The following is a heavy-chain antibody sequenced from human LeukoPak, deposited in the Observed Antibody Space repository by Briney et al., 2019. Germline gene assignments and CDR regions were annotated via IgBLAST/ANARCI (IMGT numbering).Heavy chain of an antibody. Sequence: PGGSLRLSCAASGFTFSSYGMHWVRQAPGKGLEWVAVISYDGSNKYYADSVKGRFTISRDNSKNTLYLQMNSLRAEDTAVYYCAKFACSGGSCYKGNYFDYWGQGTLVTVSS. CDR2: ISYDGSNK. V-gene: IGHV3-30*18. CDR1: GFTFSSYG. D-gene: IGHD2-15*01. CDR3: AKFACSGGSCYKGNYFDY. J-gene: IGHJ4*02.